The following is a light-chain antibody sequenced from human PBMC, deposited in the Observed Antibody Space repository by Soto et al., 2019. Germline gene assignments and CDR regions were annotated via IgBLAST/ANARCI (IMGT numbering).Light chain of an antibody. CDR2: WAS. Sequence: DIVMTQSPDSLAVSLGDRSTINCKSSQSGLFRSNNRNYLAWFQQKPGQPPKLLTYWASTRESGVPDRFIGSGSGTDFTLTISNLQAEDVAVYYCQQYYSAPLTFGQGTRLEIK. CDR3: QQYYSAPLT. V-gene: IGKV4-1*01. J-gene: IGKJ5*01. CDR1: QSGLFRSNNRNY.